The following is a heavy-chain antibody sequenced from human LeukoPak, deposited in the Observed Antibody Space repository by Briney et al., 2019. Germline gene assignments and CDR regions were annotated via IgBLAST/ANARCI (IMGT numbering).Heavy chain of an antibody. J-gene: IGHJ4*02. Sequence: PSETLSLTCAVYGGSFSGHYWTWIRQAPGKGLELIGESTHTGSTNYNPSLKSRVTISVDTSKNQFSLKLTSVSAADTAVYHCARGRTGAAALDFWGPGTLVTVSS. CDR2: STHTGST. D-gene: IGHD2-2*01. CDR3: ARGRTGAAALDF. V-gene: IGHV4-34*01. CDR1: GGSFSGHY.